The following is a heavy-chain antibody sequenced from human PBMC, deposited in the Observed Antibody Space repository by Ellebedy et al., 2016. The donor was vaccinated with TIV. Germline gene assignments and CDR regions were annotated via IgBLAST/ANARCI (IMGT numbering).Heavy chain of an antibody. D-gene: IGHD1-26*01. CDR2: ISGRGST. J-gene: IGHJ4*02. Sequence: GGSLRLXXAASGFSFSGYVMSWVRQAPGKGLEWVSSISGRGSTYYADSVKGRFTISRDNFKNTLNLQMHSLRVEDTAVYYCAKSRNGRATAGDNWGQGTLVTVSS. CDR3: AKSRNGRATAGDN. CDR1: GFSFSGYV. V-gene: IGHV3-23*01.